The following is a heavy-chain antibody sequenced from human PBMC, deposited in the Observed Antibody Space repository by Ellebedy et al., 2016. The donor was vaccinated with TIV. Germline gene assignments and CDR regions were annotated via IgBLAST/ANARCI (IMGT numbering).Heavy chain of an antibody. CDR1: GFTFSRHS. J-gene: IGHJ5*02. V-gene: IGHV3-48*04. CDR3: ARGARFDP. D-gene: IGHD3-10*01. Sequence: GGSLRLXXAASGFTFSRHSMNWVRQAPGKGLEWISYIGSSSTTIYYADSVKGRFTISRDNAKNSLYLQMNSLRAEDTAVYYCARGARFDPWGQGTLVTVSS. CDR2: IGSSSTTI.